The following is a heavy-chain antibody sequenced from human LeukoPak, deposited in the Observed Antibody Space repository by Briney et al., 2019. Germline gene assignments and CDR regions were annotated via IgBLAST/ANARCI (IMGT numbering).Heavy chain of an antibody. Sequence: ASVKVSCKASGYTFTSYGISWVRQAPGQGLEWMGWINPNSGGTNYAQKLQGRVTMTTDTSTSTAYMELRSLRSDDTAVYYCAREEHRVYDILTGYPPQYYYYYGMDVWGQGTTVTVSS. D-gene: IGHD3-9*01. CDR2: INPNSGGT. CDR1: GYTFTSYG. J-gene: IGHJ6*02. V-gene: IGHV1-18*01. CDR3: AREEHRVYDILTGYPPQYYYYYGMDV.